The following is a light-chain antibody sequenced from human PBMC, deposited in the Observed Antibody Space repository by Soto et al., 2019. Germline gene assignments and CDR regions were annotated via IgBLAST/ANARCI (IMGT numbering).Light chain of an antibody. J-gene: IGKJ2*01. CDR2: AAS. CDR1: QAIDRW. Sequence: DIQMTQSPSSLSASVGDRVTITCRASQAIDRWLAWYQQKPGKAPKVLIYAASSLRSGVPSRFSGSGSGTDFTLTISSLQPDDLATYYCQQTYGTLYTFGQGTKLEIK. V-gene: IGKV1-12*01. CDR3: QQTYGTLYT.